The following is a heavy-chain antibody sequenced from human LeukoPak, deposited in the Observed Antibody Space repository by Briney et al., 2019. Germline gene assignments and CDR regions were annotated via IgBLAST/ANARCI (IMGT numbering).Heavy chain of an antibody. CDR1: GFTFSKYI. J-gene: IGHJ1*01. CDR3: ASHYFGSRGSYAEYFQH. V-gene: IGHV3-48*02. D-gene: IGHD3-22*01. CDR2: FSSSSRTI. Sequence: GSLRLSCAASGFTFSKYIMNWVRQAPGKGLEWISYFSSSSRTIHYADSVKGRFTISRDNAENSLDLQMNSLRDEDTAVYYCASHYFGSRGSYAEYFQHWGQGALVIVSS.